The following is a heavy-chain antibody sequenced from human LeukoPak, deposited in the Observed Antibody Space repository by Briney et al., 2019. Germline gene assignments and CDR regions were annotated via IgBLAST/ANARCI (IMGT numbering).Heavy chain of an antibody. CDR2: ISNSGNSI. Sequence: GGSLRLSCAASGFTFSDYYMSWIRQAPGKGLGWLSDISNSGNSIYSADSVKGRFTISRDNAKNSLYLQIHSLRAEDTAVYYCARERTTVRGVDYFDYWGQGTLVTVSS. CDR1: GFTFSDYY. CDR3: ARERTTVRGVDYFDY. D-gene: IGHD4-17*01. J-gene: IGHJ4*02. V-gene: IGHV3-11*01.